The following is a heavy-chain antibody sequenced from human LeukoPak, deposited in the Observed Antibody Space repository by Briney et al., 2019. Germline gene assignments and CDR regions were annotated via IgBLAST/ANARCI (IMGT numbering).Heavy chain of an antibody. CDR2: IIPILGIA. CDR1: GGTFSSYA. D-gene: IGHD1-26*01. CDR3: ARDQFVVGAAFDY. J-gene: IGHJ4*02. Sequence: SVKVSCKASGGTFSSYAISWVRQAPGQGLEWMGRIIPILGIANYAQKFQGRVTITADKSTSTAYMELSSLRSEDTAVYYCARDQFVVGAAFDYWGQGTLVTVSS. V-gene: IGHV1-69*04.